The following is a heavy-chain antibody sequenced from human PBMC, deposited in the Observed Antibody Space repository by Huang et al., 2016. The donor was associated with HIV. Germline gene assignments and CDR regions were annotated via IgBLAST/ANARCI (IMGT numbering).Heavy chain of an antibody. D-gene: IGHD3-22*01. CDR2: IYYRRST. Sequence: QLQLQGSGPGLVKPSETLSLTCTVSVGSITSSSYYWGWIRQPPGKGLGWVGSIYYRRSTDYNPSLKSRVTVSVDTSKNQFSLKLGSVTAADTAVYYCARHFSYYDSSGYTPWDAFDIWGQGTMVTVSS. V-gene: IGHV4-39*01. J-gene: IGHJ3*02. CDR3: ARHFSYYDSSGYTPWDAFDI. CDR1: VGSITSSSYY.